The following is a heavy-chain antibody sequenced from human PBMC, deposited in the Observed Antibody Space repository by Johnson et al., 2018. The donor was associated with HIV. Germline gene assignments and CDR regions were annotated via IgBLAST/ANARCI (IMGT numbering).Heavy chain of an antibody. CDR1: GFTFDDYG. Sequence: VQLVESGGGVVRPGGSLRLSCAASGFTFDDYGMSWVRQAPGKGLEWVSGINWNGGSTGYADSVKGRFTISRDNAKNSLYLQMNSLRAEDTAVYYCARDQAGVGATTADAFDIWGQGTMVTVSS. J-gene: IGHJ3*02. V-gene: IGHV3-20*04. D-gene: IGHD1-26*01. CDR3: ARDQAGVGATTADAFDI. CDR2: INWNGGST.